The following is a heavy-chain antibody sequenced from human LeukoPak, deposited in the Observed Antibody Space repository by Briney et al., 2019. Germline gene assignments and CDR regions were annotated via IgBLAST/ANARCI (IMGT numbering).Heavy chain of an antibody. D-gene: IGHD2-2*01. CDR1: GFTFSSYA. Sequence: GRSLRLSCAASGFTFSSYAMHWVRQAPGKGLEWVAVISYDGSNKYYADSVKGRFTISRDNSKNTLYLQMISLRAEDTAVYYCARDSKLEYCSSTSCPPGDYWGQGTLVTVSS. V-gene: IGHV3-30*01. CDR2: ISYDGSNK. J-gene: IGHJ4*02. CDR3: ARDSKLEYCSSTSCPPGDY.